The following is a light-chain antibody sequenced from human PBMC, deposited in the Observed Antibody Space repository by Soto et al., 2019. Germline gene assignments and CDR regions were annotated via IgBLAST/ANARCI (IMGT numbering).Light chain of an antibody. J-gene: IGKJ2*01. CDR1: QALYSY. Sequence: DIQLTQSPFLLSASVGDRVTISCRASQALYSYLAWYQQKPGKAPKLLICGASKLQSGVPSRFSGSGSGTEFTLTISSLQPEDFATYYCQQLNSHPRTFGQGTKLEIK. V-gene: IGKV1-9*01. CDR2: GAS. CDR3: QQLNSHPRT.